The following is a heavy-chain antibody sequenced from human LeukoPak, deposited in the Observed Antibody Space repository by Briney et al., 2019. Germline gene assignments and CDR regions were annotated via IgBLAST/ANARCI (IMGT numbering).Heavy chain of an antibody. D-gene: IGHD3-16*01. CDR2: IYYSGST. CDR3: ARGGAYMMGRLDY. CDR1: XGSXXXYY. V-gene: IGHV4-59*01. Sequence: TVXXGSXXXYYWSWLRQPPGKGLEGIGYIYYSGSTNYNPSLKSRVTISVDTSKNQFSLKLSSVTAADTAVYYCARGGAYMMGRLDYWGQGTLVTVSS. J-gene: IGHJ4*02.